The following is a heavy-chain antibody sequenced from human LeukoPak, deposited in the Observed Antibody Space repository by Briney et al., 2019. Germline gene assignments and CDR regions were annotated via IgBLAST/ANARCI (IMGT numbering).Heavy chain of an antibody. D-gene: IGHD6-13*01. Sequence: GGSLRLSCAASGFTFSSYSMNWVRQAPGKGLEWVSYISSSSSTIYYADSVRGRFTISRDNAKNSLYLQMNSLRAEDTAVYYCAREPTYTSSWYTTCDYWGQGTLVTVSS. J-gene: IGHJ4*02. CDR1: GFTFSSYS. V-gene: IGHV3-48*01. CDR3: AREPTYTSSWYTTCDY. CDR2: ISSSSSTI.